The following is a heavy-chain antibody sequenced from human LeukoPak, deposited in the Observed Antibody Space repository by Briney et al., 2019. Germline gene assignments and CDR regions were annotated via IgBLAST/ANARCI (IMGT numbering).Heavy chain of an antibody. V-gene: IGHV4-39*01. CDR2: IYYSGST. CDR1: GGSISSSSYY. Sequence: SETLSLTCTVPGGSISSSSYYWGWIRQPPGKGLEWIGSIYYSGSTYYNPSLKSRVTISVDTSKNQFSLKLSSVTAADTAVYYCARQPSNYDFWSGGYYYYGMDVWGQGTTVTVSS. J-gene: IGHJ6*02. D-gene: IGHD3-3*01. CDR3: ARQPSNYDFWSGGYYYYGMDV.